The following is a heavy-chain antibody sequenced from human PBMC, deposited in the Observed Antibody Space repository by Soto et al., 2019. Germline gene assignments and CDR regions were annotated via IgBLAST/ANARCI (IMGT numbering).Heavy chain of an antibody. CDR2: IKSKTDGGTT. J-gene: IGHJ3*02. D-gene: IGHD4-17*01. V-gene: IGHV3-15*01. CDR3: TTTVTTVVTHAFDI. CDR1: GFTFSNAW. Sequence: GGSLRLSCAASGFTFSNAWMSWVRQAPGKGLEWVGRIKSKTDGGTTDYAAPVKGRFTISRDDSKNTLYLQMNSLKTEDTAVYYCTTTVTTVVTHAFDIWGQGTMVTVSS.